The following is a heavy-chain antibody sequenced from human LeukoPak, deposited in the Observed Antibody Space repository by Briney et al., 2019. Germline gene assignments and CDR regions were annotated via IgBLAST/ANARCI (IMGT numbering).Heavy chain of an antibody. CDR1: GFAFDDYA. J-gene: IGHJ4*02. D-gene: IGHD2-2*01. CDR2: ISWNSGSI. V-gene: IGHV3-9*03. CDR3: TKSGCSSTACYYNK. Sequence: GRSLRLSCAASGFAFDDYAMHWVRQAPGKGLEWVSGISWNSGSIGYADSVKGRFTISRDYAKNSLYLQMNSLRAEDMAFYYCTKSGCSSTACYYNKWGQGTLVTVSS.